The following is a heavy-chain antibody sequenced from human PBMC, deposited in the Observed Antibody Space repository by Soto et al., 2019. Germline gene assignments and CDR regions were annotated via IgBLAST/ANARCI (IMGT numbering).Heavy chain of an antibody. CDR3: ARDRRDITRSEPGSGGY. V-gene: IGHV1-69*08. Sequence: QVQLVQSGAEVKKPGSSVKVSCKASGGTFSSYTISWVRQAPGQGLEWMGRIIPILGIANYAQKFQGRVMTTAXTSSSXXYMEISTLTSEDTAVYYCARDRRDITRSEPGSGGYWGQGTLVTVSS. J-gene: IGHJ4*02. CDR2: IIPILGIA. CDR1: GGTFSSYT. D-gene: IGHD1-26*01.